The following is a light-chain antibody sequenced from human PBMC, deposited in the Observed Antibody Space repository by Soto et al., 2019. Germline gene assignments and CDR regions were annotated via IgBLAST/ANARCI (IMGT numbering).Light chain of an antibody. V-gene: IGKV1-39*01. CDR3: QQSFSTPT. Sequence: DIQMTQSPSSLSTSIGDRVTITCRASQRINIYLNWYRQKPGKAPELLIYSASNLQSRVPSRFSGSGSATDFTLTISGLQSEDFASYYCQQSFSTPTFGQGTRLDIK. CDR2: SAS. J-gene: IGKJ5*01. CDR1: QRINIY.